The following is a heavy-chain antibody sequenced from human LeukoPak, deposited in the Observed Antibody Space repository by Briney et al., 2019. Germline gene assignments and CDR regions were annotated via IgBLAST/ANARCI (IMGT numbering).Heavy chain of an antibody. CDR3: ARDHTMVRGVNHGMDV. Sequence: ASVKVSCKASGYTFTSYGISWVRQAPAQGLELMGWISAYNGNTNYAQKLQGRVTMTTDTSTSTAYMELRSLRSDDTAVYYCARDHTMVRGVNHGMDVWGKGTTVTVSS. CDR2: ISAYNGNT. D-gene: IGHD3-10*01. V-gene: IGHV1-18*04. CDR1: GYTFTSYG. J-gene: IGHJ6*04.